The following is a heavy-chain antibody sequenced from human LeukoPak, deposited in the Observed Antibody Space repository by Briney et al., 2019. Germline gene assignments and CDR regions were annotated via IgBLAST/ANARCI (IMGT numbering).Heavy chain of an antibody. V-gene: IGHV4-34*01. CDR3: ARSHYYGSGSYYTRSWFDP. CDR2: INHSGST. D-gene: IGHD3-10*01. J-gene: IGHJ5*02. Sequence: PSETLSLTCAVYSGSFSGYYWSWIRQPPGKGLEWIGEINHSGSTNYNPSLKSRVTISVDTSKNQFSLKLSSVTAADTAVYYCARSHYYGSGSYYTRSWFDPWGQGTLVTVSS. CDR1: SGSFSGYY.